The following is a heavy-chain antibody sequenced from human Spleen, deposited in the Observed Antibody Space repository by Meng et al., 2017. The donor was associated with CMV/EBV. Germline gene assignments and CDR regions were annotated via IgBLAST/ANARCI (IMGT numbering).Heavy chain of an antibody. J-gene: IGHJ4*02. Sequence: AVSCGSRRGRRGWSWVRQPPGKGLAWIRDIYHSGGTHYNPSLTSRVTISVEKSKNQFALKLGSVAAADTAVYYCARDLGDINGGGAWGQGTLVTVSS. CDR2: IYHSGGT. V-gene: IGHV4-4*02. CDR3: ARDLGDINGGGA. CDR1: CGSRRGRRG. D-gene: IGHD3-16*01.